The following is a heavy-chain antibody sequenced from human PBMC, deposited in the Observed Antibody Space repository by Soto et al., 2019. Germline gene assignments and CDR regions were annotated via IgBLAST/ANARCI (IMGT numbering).Heavy chain of an antibody. Sequence: QVQLVQSGAEVKKPGSSVKVSCKASGGTFSSYTISWVRQAPGQGLEWMGRIIPILDITNYAQKFQGRVNVTPDKSTSKAYMELSSLRSEDTAWYYCARGNVAMATLYGYYDRDVWGQGTTVTVSS. CDR1: GGTFSSYT. CDR2: IIPILDIT. D-gene: IGHD5-12*01. CDR3: ARGNVAMATLYGYYDRDV. V-gene: IGHV1-69*02. J-gene: IGHJ6*02.